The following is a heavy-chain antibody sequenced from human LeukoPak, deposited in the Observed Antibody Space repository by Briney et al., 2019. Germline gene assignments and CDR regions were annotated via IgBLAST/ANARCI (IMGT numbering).Heavy chain of an antibody. Sequence: SRTLSLTCTVSGGSISSGGYYWSWIRQHPGKGLEWIGYIYYSGSTYYNPSLKSRVTISVDTSKNQFSLKLSSVTAADTAVYYCARVRGITMIVVVISTIPVGYFDLWGRGTLVTVSS. J-gene: IGHJ2*01. CDR1: GGSISSGGYY. CDR2: IYYSGST. CDR3: ARVRGITMIVVVISTIPVGYFDL. V-gene: IGHV4-31*03. D-gene: IGHD3-22*01.